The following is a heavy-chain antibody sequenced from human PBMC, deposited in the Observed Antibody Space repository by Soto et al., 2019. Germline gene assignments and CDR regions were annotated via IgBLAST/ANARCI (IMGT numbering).Heavy chain of an antibody. Sequence: PGEFLKISCKGSGYSFTSYWISWVRQMPGKGLEWMGRIDPSDSYTNYSPSFQGHVTISADKSISTAYLQWSSLKASDTAMYYCARYCSGGSCYTTRYYGMDVWGQGTTVTVSS. V-gene: IGHV5-10-1*01. CDR2: IDPSDSYT. CDR3: ARYCSGGSCYTTRYYGMDV. J-gene: IGHJ6*02. D-gene: IGHD2-15*01. CDR1: GYSFTSYW.